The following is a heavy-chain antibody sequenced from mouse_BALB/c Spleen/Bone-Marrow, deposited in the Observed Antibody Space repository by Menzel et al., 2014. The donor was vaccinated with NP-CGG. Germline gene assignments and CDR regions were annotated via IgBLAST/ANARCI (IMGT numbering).Heavy chain of an antibody. D-gene: IGHD2-1*01. J-gene: IGHJ2*01. CDR2: INPYNSDA. CDR1: GYSFTGYL. V-gene: IGHV1-37*01. Sequence: DVQLVESGPELVKPGTSVKISRKASGYSFTGYLMNWVKQSHGKSLEWIGRINPYNSDAFYNPKFKGKATLTVDKSSSTAHMDLLSLTSEDSAVYYCGRSVYGSFDSWGQGTTLTVSS. CDR3: GRSVYGSFDS.